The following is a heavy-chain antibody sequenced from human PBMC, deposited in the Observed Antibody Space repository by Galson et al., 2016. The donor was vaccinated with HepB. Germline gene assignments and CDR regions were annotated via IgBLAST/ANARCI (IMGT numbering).Heavy chain of an antibody. Sequence: CAISGDSASSNSAAWNWIRQSPSRGLEWLGRTYYKSKWYDDYAVSVKSRITINPDTSKGQFSLQLNSVTPEDTAVYYCARGLFSYSLFDYWGQGTLVTVSS. CDR2: TYYKSKWYD. V-gene: IGHV6-1*01. D-gene: IGHD3-10*01. J-gene: IGHJ4*02. CDR3: ARGLFSYSLFDY. CDR1: GDSASSNSAA.